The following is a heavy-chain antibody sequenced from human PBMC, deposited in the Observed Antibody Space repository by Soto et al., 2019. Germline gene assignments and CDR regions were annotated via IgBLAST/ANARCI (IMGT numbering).Heavy chain of an antibody. CDR2: INPSGGST. Sequence: GASVKVSCKASGYTFTSYYMHWVRQAPGQGLEWMGIINPSGGSTSYAQKFQGRVTMTRDTSTSTVYMELSSLRSEDTAVYYCARDPSTGIGKNWFDPWGQGTLVTVSS. V-gene: IGHV1-46*01. CDR3: ARDPSTGIGKNWFDP. CDR1: GYTFTSYY. J-gene: IGHJ5*02.